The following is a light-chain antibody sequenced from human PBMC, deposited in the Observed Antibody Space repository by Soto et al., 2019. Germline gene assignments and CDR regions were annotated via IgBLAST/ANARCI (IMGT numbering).Light chain of an antibody. CDR3: QQDYNLPLT. J-gene: IGKJ1*01. V-gene: IGKV3D-7*01. CDR1: QSVGSSY. CDR2: GAS. Sequence: PGERVTLSCRASQSVGSSYLTWYQQKPGQAPRLLIYGASTRATSIPARFSGRGSGTDFTLTISSLQPEHFAVYYCQQDYNLPLTFGQGTKVDIK.